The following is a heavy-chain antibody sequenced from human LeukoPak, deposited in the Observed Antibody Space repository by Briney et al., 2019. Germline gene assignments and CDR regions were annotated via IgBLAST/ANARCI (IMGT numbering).Heavy chain of an antibody. D-gene: IGHD6-19*01. CDR1: GFTFSSYA. CDR2: ISYDGSNK. Sequence: PGGSLRLSCAASGFTFSSYAMHWVRQAPGKGLEWVAVISYDGSNKYYADSVKGRFTISRDNSKNTLYLQMNSLRAEDTAVYYCARAVAGNWFDPWGQGTLVTVSS. CDR3: ARAVAGNWFDP. J-gene: IGHJ5*02. V-gene: IGHV3-30*04.